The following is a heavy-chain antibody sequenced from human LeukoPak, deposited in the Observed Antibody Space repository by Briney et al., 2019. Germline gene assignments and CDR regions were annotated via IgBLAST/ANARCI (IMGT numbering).Heavy chain of an antibody. J-gene: IGHJ4*02. Sequence: GGSLRLSCAASGFTFDDYALHWVRQAPGKGLEWVSGISWNSGSIGYADSVKGRFTISRDDAKNSLYLQMNSLRAEDTAVYYCARDRTAMVPQYWGQGTLVTVSS. CDR1: GFTFDDYA. CDR3: ARDRTAMVPQY. CDR2: ISWNSGSI. V-gene: IGHV3-9*01. D-gene: IGHD2-2*01.